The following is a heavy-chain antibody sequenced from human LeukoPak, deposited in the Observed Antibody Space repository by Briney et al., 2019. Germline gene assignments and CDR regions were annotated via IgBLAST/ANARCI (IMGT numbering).Heavy chain of an antibody. CDR3: ARMYYYDSSGSDY. Sequence: GGSLRLSCAASGFTVSSNYMSWVRQAPGKGLEWVSGINWNGGSTGYADSVKGRFTISRDNAKNSLYLQMNSLRAEDTALYYCARMYYYDSSGSDYWGQGTLVTVSS. V-gene: IGHV3-20*04. J-gene: IGHJ4*02. CDR1: GFTVSSNY. D-gene: IGHD3-22*01. CDR2: INWNGGST.